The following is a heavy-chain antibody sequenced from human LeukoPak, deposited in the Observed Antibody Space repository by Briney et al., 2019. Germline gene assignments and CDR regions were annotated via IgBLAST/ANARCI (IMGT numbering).Heavy chain of an antibody. CDR3: ARDGCSGGSCYPSGFDY. J-gene: IGHJ4*02. Sequence: ASVKVSCKASGYSFSDKYMHWVRQAPGQGLEWMGIINPSGGSTSYAQKFQGRVTMTRDMSTSTVYMELSSLRSEDTAVYYCARDGCSGGSCYPSGFDYWGQGTLVTVSS. CDR1: GYSFSDKY. D-gene: IGHD2-15*01. V-gene: IGHV1-46*01. CDR2: INPSGGST.